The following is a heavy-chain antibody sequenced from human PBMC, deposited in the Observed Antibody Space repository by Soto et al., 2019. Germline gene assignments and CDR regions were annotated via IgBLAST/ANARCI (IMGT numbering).Heavy chain of an antibody. CDR2: ISASNGNT. Sequence: QVQLVQSGAEVKKPGASVKVSCKAAGYTFTSYGISWVRQAPGQGLEWMGWISASNGNTNYAQKLQGRVTLTTDPSTSTAYMELRSLRSDDTAVYYCARSDVDTAMAEYYFDYWGQGTLVTVSS. CDR3: ARSDVDTAMAEYYFDY. V-gene: IGHV1-18*01. J-gene: IGHJ4*02. D-gene: IGHD5-18*01. CDR1: GYTFTSYG.